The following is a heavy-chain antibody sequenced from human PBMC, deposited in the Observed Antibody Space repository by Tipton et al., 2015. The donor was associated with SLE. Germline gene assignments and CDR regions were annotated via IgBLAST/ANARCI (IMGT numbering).Heavy chain of an antibody. D-gene: IGHD3-10*01. V-gene: IGHV3-30*04. Sequence: RSLRLSCAASGFTFSSYAMHWVRQAPGKGLEWVAVISYDGSNKYYVDSVKGRFTISRDNSKNTLYLQMNSLRAEDTAVYYCARASMVQGGPSAFDIWGQGTMVTVSS. J-gene: IGHJ3*02. CDR2: ISYDGSNK. CDR3: ARASMVQGGPSAFDI. CDR1: GFTFSSYA.